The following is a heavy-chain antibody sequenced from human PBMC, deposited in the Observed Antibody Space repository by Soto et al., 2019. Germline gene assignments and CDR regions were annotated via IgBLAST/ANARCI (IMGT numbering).Heavy chain of an antibody. V-gene: IGHV2-5*02. Sequence: QITLKESGPTLVKPTQTLTLTCTFSGFSLSTSGVGVGWIRQPPGKALEWLALIYWDDDKRYSPSLKRRLTITKDPSKNQVVLTMTNMDPVDTATYYCAHTQVRAIAYNWFDPWGQGTLVTVSS. J-gene: IGHJ5*02. CDR3: AHTQVRAIAYNWFDP. CDR2: IYWDDDK. D-gene: IGHD2-2*02. CDR1: GFSLSTSGVG.